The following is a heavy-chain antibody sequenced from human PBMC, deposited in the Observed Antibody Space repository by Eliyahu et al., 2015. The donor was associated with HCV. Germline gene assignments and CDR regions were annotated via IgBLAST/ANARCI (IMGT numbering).Heavy chain of an antibody. CDR1: GLXXSDYT. CDR2: INGSDNFI. V-gene: IGHV3-48*01. Sequence: EVQLMESGGTLIQPGGSLRLSXXAXGLXXSDYTMNWVHQAPGKGLEWISNINGSDNFIYYADSVKGRFTISRDNVKNSLYLQMNSLRAEDTAVYFCAKSRVGSSDALNVWGQGTMVTVSS. J-gene: IGHJ3*01. CDR3: AKSRVGSSDALNV. D-gene: IGHD1-26*01.